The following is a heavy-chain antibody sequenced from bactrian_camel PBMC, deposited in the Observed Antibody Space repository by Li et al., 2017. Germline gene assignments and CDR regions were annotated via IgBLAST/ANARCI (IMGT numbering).Heavy chain of an antibody. CDR2: INKGGSTT. Sequence: VQLVESGGGLVQPGGSLRLSCAASGFTFSNSAMTWVRQVPGKGLEWVSGINKGGSTTYYADSVKGRFTISRDNAQTTLYLQLNSLKTEDTAMYYCAISYGTGWSPFPSWGQGTQVTVS. D-gene: IGHD6*01. V-gene: IGHV3S31*01. CDR3: AISYGTGWSPFPS. J-gene: IGHJ4*01. CDR1: GFTFSNSA.